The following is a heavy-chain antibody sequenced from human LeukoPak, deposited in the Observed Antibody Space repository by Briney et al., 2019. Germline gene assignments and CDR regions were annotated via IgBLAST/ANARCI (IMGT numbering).Heavy chain of an antibody. V-gene: IGHV4-39*01. Sequence: SETLSLTCTVSGGSISSGGYYWGWIRQPPGKGLEWIGNIYYGGSTFYNPSLKSRVTISLDTSKNQFSLKLSSVTAADTAVYFCARQCSSTSCYSYWGQGTLVTVSS. D-gene: IGHD2-2*01. CDR3: ARQCSSTSCYSY. J-gene: IGHJ4*02. CDR1: GGSISSGGYY. CDR2: IYYGGST.